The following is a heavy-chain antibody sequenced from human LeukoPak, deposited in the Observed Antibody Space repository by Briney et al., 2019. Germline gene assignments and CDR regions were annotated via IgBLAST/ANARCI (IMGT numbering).Heavy chain of an antibody. Sequence: GGSLRLSCAASGFTFSLYGMHWVRQAPGKGLEWVALISNDGSKTYYADSVKGRFTISRDNSKNTVYLQVSSLRADDTAVYYCAKDSRGANFFGDFDYWGQGTLVTVSS. D-gene: IGHD3-10*01. V-gene: IGHV3-33*06. CDR3: AKDSRGANFFGDFDY. CDR1: GFTFSLYG. CDR2: ISNDGSKT. J-gene: IGHJ4*02.